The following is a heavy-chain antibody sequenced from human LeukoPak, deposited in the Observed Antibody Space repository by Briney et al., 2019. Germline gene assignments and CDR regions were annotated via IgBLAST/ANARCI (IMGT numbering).Heavy chain of an antibody. CDR3: ANKPVSPAYGMDV. J-gene: IGHJ6*02. D-gene: IGHD2/OR15-2a*01. V-gene: IGHV3-23*01. CDR1: GFTFSSYA. CDR2: ISGSGGST. Sequence: PGGSLRLSCAPSGFTFSSYAMSWVRQAPGKWLEWVSAISGSGGSTYDADSVKGRFTISRDNSKNTLYLQMNSLRAEDTAVYYCANKPVSPAYGMDVWGQGTTVTVSS.